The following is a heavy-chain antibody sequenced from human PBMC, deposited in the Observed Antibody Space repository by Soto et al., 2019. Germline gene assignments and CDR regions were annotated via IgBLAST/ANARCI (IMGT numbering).Heavy chain of an antibody. Sequence: PGGSLRLSCAASGFSFDDYAIHWVRQAPGKGLEWVSGINWNSGSIGYADSVKGRFTISRDNAKTSLYLQMNSLRVEDTALYYCAKDSGSGSQAANYYYYGMDVWGQGTTVTVSS. V-gene: IGHV3-9*01. CDR3: AKDSGSGSQAANYYYYGMDV. D-gene: IGHD3-10*01. J-gene: IGHJ6*02. CDR2: INWNSGSI. CDR1: GFSFDDYA.